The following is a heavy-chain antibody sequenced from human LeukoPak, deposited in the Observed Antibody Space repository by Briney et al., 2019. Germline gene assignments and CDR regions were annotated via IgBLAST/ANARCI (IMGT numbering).Heavy chain of an antibody. V-gene: IGHV3-30*02. D-gene: IGHD3-22*01. Sequence: GGSLRLSCAPSGFTLSTYGMHWARQAPGKGLEWVAFIRFDGNSKFYGDSVKGRFSVSRDTSKNTLYLQMNSLRTEDTAVYYCAKDLSRGNYPIAFDIWGQGTMVTVSS. CDR1: GFTLSTYG. CDR3: AKDLSRGNYPIAFDI. CDR2: IRFDGNSK. J-gene: IGHJ3*02.